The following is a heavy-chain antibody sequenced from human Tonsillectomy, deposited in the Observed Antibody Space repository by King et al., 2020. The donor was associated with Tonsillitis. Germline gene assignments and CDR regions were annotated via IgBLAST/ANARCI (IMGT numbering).Heavy chain of an antibody. V-gene: IGHV3-7*03. CDR1: GFTFSDYW. CDR3: ARKVVVPAILYSYYGMDV. Sequence: QLVESGGGLVQPGGSLRLSCAASGFTFSDYWLTWVRQAPGKGLEWVANINQDGSERYYVDSVKGRFTISRDNAENSLYLQMNSLRAEDTAVYYCARKVVVPAILYSYYGMDVWGQGTTVTVPS. J-gene: IGHJ6*02. D-gene: IGHD2-2*01. CDR2: INQDGSER.